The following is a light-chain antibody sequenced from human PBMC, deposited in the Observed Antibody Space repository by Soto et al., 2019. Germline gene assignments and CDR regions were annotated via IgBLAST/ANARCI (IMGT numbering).Light chain of an antibody. CDR2: AAS. CDR3: QRYNIGPPDT. Sequence: DIQMTQSPSSLSASVGDRVTITCRASQGISNYLAWYQQKPGKAPKLLIYAASTLLSGVPSRFSGSGSGTDFTLTISSLQPEDVATYYCQRYNIGPPDTFGQGTKLEIK. V-gene: IGKV1-27*01. CDR1: QGISNY. J-gene: IGKJ2*01.